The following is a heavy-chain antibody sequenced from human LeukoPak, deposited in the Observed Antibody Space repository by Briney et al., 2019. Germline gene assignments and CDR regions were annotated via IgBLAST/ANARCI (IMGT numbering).Heavy chain of an antibody. V-gene: IGHV1-2*02. D-gene: IGHD1-1*01. CDR2: INPNSGGT. CDR3: ARESRYNWNDNWFDP. CDR1: GYTFTGYY. J-gene: IGHJ5*02. Sequence: ASVKVSCKASGYTFTGYYMHWVRQAPGQGLEWMGWINPNSGGTNYGQKFQGRVTMTRDTSISTAYMELSRLRSDDTAVYYCARESRYNWNDNWFDPWGQGTLVTVSS.